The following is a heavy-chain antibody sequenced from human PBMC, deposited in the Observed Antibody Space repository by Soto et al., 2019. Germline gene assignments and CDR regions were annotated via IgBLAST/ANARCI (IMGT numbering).Heavy chain of an antibody. CDR2: INAGNGNT. CDR1: GYTFTSYA. CDR3: ARDLWDLEWLPSGMDV. V-gene: IGHV1-3*01. J-gene: IGHJ6*02. D-gene: IGHD3-3*01. Sequence: GASVKVSCKASGYTFTSYAMHWVRQAPGQRLEWMGWINAGNGNTKYSQKFQGRVTITRDTSASTAYMELSSLRSEDTAVYYCARDLWDLEWLPSGMDVWGQGTTVTVSS.